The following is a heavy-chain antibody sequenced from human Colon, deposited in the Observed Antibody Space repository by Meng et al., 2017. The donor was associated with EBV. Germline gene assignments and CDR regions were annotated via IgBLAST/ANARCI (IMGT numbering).Heavy chain of an antibody. D-gene: IGHD5-18*01. CDR2: IYYTGST. CDR3: ARVGWRQWSFDL. V-gene: IGHV4-30-4*01. CDR1: GGAISSGDCY. J-gene: IGHJ2*01. Sequence: EPGPGLVKPSQTLPLTFTVSGGAISSGDCYWSSIRQPPGKGLELIRHIYYTGSTSYNPSLKCRVTISVDTSNNQFSLKLSSVTAADTAVYYCARVGWRQWSFDLWGRGTLVTVSS.